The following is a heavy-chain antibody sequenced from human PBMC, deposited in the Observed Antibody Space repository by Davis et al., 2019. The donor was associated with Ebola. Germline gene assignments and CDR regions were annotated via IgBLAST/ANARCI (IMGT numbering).Heavy chain of an antibody. V-gene: IGHV3-48*03. CDR3: ARVGGGIVVVPAAIRYYYGMDV. Sequence: PGGSLRLSCAASGFTFSSYEMNWVRQAPGKGLEWVSYISSSGSTIYYADSVKGRFTISRDNAKNSLYLQMNSLRAEDTAVYYCARVGGGIVVVPAAIRYYYGMDVWGQGTTVTVSS. CDR1: GFTFSSYE. D-gene: IGHD2-2*01. CDR2: ISSSGSTI. J-gene: IGHJ6*02.